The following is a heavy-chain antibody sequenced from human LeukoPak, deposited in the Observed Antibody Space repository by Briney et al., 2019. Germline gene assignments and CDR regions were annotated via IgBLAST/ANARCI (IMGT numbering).Heavy chain of an antibody. J-gene: IGHJ4*02. Sequence: GGSLRLSCAASGFTFSSYAMSWVRQAPGKGLEWVTAISGSGGSTYYADSVKGRFTISRDNSKNTLYLQMNSLRAEDTAVYYCAKGRITMVRGVIMYFDYWGQGTLVTVSS. CDR3: AKGRITMVRGVIMYFDY. CDR2: ISGSGGST. V-gene: IGHV3-23*01. D-gene: IGHD3-10*01. CDR1: GFTFSSYA.